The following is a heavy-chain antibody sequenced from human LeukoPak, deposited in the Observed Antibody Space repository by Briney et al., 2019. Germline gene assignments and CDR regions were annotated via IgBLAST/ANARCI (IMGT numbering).Heavy chain of an antibody. D-gene: IGHD4-11*01. V-gene: IGHV1-46*01. CDR1: GYTFTRYF. CDR3: ARDRSHDYKDPTGFDP. Sequence: ASVKVSCKASGYTFTRYFMHWVRQAPGQGLEWMGIINPSGGSTTYAQKFQGRVTMTRDMSPSTVYMELSSLRSEDTAVYYCARDRSHDYKDPTGFDPWGQGTLVTVSS. J-gene: IGHJ5*02. CDR2: INPSGGST.